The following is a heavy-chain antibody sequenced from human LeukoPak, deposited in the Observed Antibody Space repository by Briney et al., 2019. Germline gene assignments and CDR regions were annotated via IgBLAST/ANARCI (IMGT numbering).Heavy chain of an antibody. CDR1: GGSFSGYY. CDR2: VNHSGST. CDR3: ARGPRLLWFGELSKRIQFDY. Sequence: SETLSLTCAVYGGSFSGYYWSWIRQPPGKGLEWIGEVNHSGSTNYNPSLKSRVTISVDTSKNQFSLKLSSVTAADTAVYYCARGPRLLWFGELSKRIQFDYWGQGTLVTVSS. J-gene: IGHJ4*02. V-gene: IGHV4-34*01. D-gene: IGHD3-10*01.